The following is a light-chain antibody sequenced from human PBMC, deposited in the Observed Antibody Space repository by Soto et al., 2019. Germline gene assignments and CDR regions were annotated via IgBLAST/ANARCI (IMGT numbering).Light chain of an antibody. V-gene: IGKV1-5*03. CDR1: QSISSW. CDR3: QQYINLWT. Sequence: DIQMTQSPSTLSASVGDRVTITCRASQSISSWLAWYQQKPGKAPKLLIYKASTLESGVPSRFSGSGSGTEFTLTISSLQSEDFAVYYCQQYINLWTFGQGTKVDIK. CDR2: KAS. J-gene: IGKJ1*01.